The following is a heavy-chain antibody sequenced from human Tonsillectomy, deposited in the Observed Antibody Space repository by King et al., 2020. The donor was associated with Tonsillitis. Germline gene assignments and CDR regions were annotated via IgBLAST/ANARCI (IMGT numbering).Heavy chain of an antibody. V-gene: IGHV3-15*01. CDR1: GFTFSNAW. J-gene: IGHJ6*02. Sequence: QLVQSGGGLVKPGGSLRLSCGASGFTFSNAWMSWVRQAPGKGLEWVGRIKSKTDGGTTDYAAPVKGRLTISRDDSKNTLYLQMNSLKTEDTAVYYCTTVSPDYYGLDVWGQGTTVTVSS. CDR2: IKSKTDGGTT. D-gene: IGHD1-14*01. CDR3: TTVSPDYYGLDV.